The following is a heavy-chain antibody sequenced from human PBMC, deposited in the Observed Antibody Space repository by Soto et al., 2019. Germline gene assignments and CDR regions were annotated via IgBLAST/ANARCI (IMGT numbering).Heavy chain of an antibody. CDR1: GYTFNSYG. V-gene: IGHV1-18*01. J-gene: IGHJ4*02. D-gene: IGHD3-3*01. CDR2: ISAYNGNT. Sequence: QVLLVQSGAEVKKPGASVKVSCKASGYTFNSYGVSWVRQAPGQGLEWMGWISAYNGNTKYSQNLQGRVTMTIDTPTSSAFLEVRSLRSDDTAIYYCATYFWSGQLPFYLDQWGQGTLVTVSS. CDR3: ATYFWSGQLPFYLDQ.